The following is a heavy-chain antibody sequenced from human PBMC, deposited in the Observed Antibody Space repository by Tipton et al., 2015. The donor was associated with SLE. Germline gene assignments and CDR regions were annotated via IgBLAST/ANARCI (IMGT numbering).Heavy chain of an antibody. D-gene: IGHD1-26*01. CDR3: ARVYSGSYYKAFDI. CDR1: GGSINVGFYY. Sequence: GLVKPSETLSLTCSVSGGSINVGFYYWGWIRQPPGKGLEWIGSIYQSGSTFYSSSLKSRVSISVDTSRNQFSLNLSSATAADTAVYYCARVYSGSYYKAFDIWGQGTMVTVSS. J-gene: IGHJ3*02. CDR2: IYQSGST. V-gene: IGHV4-38-2*02.